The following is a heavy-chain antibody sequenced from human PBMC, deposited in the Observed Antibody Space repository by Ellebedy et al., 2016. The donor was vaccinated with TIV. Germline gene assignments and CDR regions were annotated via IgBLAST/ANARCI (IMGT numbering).Heavy chain of an antibody. Sequence: GGSLRLSCAASGFDVSNTYMSWVRQAPGKGLEWISIIFSGVTTHYADSMRGRFTISRDNFKNIVYLQMDSLRAEDAAVYFCSRFTAAGIFRAFDLWGQGTVVTVSS. D-gene: IGHD6-25*01. J-gene: IGHJ3*01. CDR3: SRFTAAGIFRAFDL. V-gene: IGHV3-53*01. CDR2: IFSGVTT. CDR1: GFDVSNTY.